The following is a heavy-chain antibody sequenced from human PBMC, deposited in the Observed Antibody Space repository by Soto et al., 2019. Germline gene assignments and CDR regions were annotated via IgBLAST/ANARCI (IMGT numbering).Heavy chain of an antibody. CDR1: GGTFSSYT. J-gene: IGHJ3*02. Sequence: QVQLVQSGAEVKKPGSSVKVSCKASGGTFSSYTISWVRQAPGQGLEWMGRIIPILGIANYAQKFQCRVTITEDKSTNTAYMELSSLRAEDTAVYYCASPLITRRAFDIWGQGTMVTVSS. CDR2: IIPILGIA. CDR3: ASPLITRRAFDI. V-gene: IGHV1-69*02. D-gene: IGHD3-16*01.